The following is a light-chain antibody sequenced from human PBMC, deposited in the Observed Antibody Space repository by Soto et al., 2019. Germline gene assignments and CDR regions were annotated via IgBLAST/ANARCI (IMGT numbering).Light chain of an antibody. V-gene: IGKV3-20*01. CDR1: QGLASNF. CDR3: QQYVTAPRT. Sequence: EIVLTQSPGTVSLSPGERATLSCRASQGLASNFLAWYQQKPGQAPSLLIYGASNRATGVPDRFSGGGSGTDFTLTISRLEPEDFAVYFCQQYVTAPRTFGQGTKVDIK. CDR2: GAS. J-gene: IGKJ1*01.